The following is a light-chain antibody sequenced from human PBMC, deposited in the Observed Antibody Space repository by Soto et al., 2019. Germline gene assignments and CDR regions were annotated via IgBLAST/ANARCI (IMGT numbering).Light chain of an antibody. CDR2: GNN. J-gene: IGLJ2*01. Sequence: QSVLTQPPSASGTPGQRVTTSCFGSSSNIGNNYVYWYQHLPGTAPKLIIYGNNMRPSGVPDRLSGSKSGTSASLAISGLRSEDEADYYCATWDDSLSGVVFGGGTKLTVL. V-gene: IGLV1-47*02. CDR3: ATWDDSLSGVV. CDR1: SSNIGNNY.